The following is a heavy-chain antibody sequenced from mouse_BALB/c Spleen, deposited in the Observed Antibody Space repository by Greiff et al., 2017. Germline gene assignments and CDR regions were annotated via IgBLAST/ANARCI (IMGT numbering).Heavy chain of an antibody. CDR3: ARDGDGYYHYAMDY. Sequence: EVHLVESGGGLVQPGGSLRLSCATSGFTFTDYYMSWVRQPPGKALEWLGFIRNKANGYTTEYSASVKGRFTISRDNSQSILYLQMNTLRAEDSATYYCARDGDGYYHYAMDYWGQGTSVTVSS. CDR1: GFTFTDYY. CDR2: IRNKANGYTT. D-gene: IGHD2-3*01. J-gene: IGHJ4*01. V-gene: IGHV7-3*02.